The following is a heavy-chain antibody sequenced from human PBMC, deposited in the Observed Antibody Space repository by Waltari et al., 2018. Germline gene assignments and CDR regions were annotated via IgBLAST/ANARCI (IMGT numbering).Heavy chain of an antibody. V-gene: IGHV1-3*04. J-gene: IGHJ3*02. CDR2: INTDNGDT. CDR1: GYSFRSYS. D-gene: IGHD3-3*01. Sequence: VLLVQSGAEMKSPGASVTLPCRASGYSFRSYSIPGVPQAPGQSLEWLAWINTDNGDTKYSQKFQGRVTIVRDTSARTAYMELGGLTSDDTAIYYCARSIFCSNSDYLLRGNDALDTWGQGTMVSVSS. CDR3: ARSIFCSNSDYLLRGNDALDT.